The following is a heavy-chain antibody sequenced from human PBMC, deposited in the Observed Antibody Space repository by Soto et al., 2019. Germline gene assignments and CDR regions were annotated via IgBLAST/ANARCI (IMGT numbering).Heavy chain of an antibody. CDR1: GFTFRDYD. D-gene: IGHD6-6*01. J-gene: IGHJ5*02. CDR2: ISSSGTVT. Sequence: QVQLVESGGGLVRPGGSLRLSCAASGFTFRDYDMSWIRQAPGKGLEWVSCISSSGTVTSYADSGKGRFTISRDNAKNSLYVEMNSLRVADTAVYYCARKGPRAARPNHWGQGTLVTVSS. CDR3: ARKGPRAARPNH. V-gene: IGHV3-11*01.